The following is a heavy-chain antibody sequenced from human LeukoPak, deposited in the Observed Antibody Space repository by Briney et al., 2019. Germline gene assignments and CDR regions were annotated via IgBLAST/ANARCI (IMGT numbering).Heavy chain of an antibody. CDR3: ARASYYDILGVDY. D-gene: IGHD3-9*01. J-gene: IGHJ4*02. V-gene: IGHV3-30*01. CDR1: GFTFSSYA. CDR2: ISYDVSNK. Sequence: GRSLRLSCAASGFTFSSYAMHWVHQAPGKGLEWVAGISYDVSNKYYADSVKGRFTISRDNSKNTLYLQMNSLRAEDTAVYYCARASYYDILGVDYWGQGTLVTVSS.